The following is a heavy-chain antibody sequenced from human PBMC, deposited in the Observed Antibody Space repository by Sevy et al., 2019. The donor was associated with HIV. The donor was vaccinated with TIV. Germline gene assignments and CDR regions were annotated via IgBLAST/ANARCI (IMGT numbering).Heavy chain of an antibody. CDR3: ATAPGYYDSAPFDY. CDR2: IKSKIDGETT. D-gene: IGHD3-22*01. CDR1: GFTFNNAW. J-gene: IGHJ4*02. Sequence: GGSLRLSCAVSGFTFNNAWMNWVRQAPGTGLQWVGLIKSKIDGETTDYAVPVKGRFTISRDVSKNTLFLQMNSLKIEDTAVYYCATAPGYYDSAPFDYWGPGTLVTVSS. V-gene: IGHV3-15*01.